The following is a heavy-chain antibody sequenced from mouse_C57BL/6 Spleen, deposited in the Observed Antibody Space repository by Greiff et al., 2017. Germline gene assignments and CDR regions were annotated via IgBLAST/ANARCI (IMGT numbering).Heavy chain of an antibody. V-gene: IGHV7-3*01. J-gene: IGHJ2*01. D-gene: IGHD3-2*02. CDR1: GFTFTDYY. CDR2: IRNKANGYTT. CDR3: ARYIAQARMYYFDY. Sequence: EVMLVESGGGLVQPGGSLSLSCAASGFTFTDYYMSWVRRPPGKALEWLGFIRNKANGYTTEYSASVKGRFTISRDNSQSILYLQMNALRAEDSATYYCARYIAQARMYYFDYWGQGTTLTVSS.